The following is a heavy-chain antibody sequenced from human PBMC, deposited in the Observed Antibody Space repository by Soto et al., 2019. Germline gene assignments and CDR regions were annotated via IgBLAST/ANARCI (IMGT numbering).Heavy chain of an antibody. J-gene: IGHJ6*02. D-gene: IGHD6-19*01. CDR2: ISSSSSYI. V-gene: IGHV3-21*01. CDR3: ARDQCSGWYGYSYYYYGMDV. CDR1: GFTFSSYS. Sequence: VGSLRLSCAASGFTFSSYSMNWVRQAPGKGLEWVSSISSSSSYIYYADSVKGRFTISRDNAKNSLYLQMNSLRAEDTAVYYCARDQCSGWYGYSYYYYGMDVWGQGTTVTVSS.